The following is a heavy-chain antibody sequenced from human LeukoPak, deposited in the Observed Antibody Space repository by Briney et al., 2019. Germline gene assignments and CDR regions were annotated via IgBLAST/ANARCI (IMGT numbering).Heavy chain of an antibody. J-gene: IGHJ2*01. D-gene: IGHD1-26*01. CDR3: ARKVGAPNWYFDL. CDR1: GGSISSYY. Sequence: PSETLSLTCTVSGGSISSYYWSWIRQLPGKGLEWIGYINYSGNTNYNPSLKSRVTISVDTSKNQFSLKLNSVTAADTAVYFCARKVGAPNWYFDLWGRGTLVTVSS. V-gene: IGHV4-59*01. CDR2: INYSGNT.